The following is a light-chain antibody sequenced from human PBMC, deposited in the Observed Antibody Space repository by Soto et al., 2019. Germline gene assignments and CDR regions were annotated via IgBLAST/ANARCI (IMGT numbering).Light chain of an antibody. V-gene: IGKV3-20*01. CDR3: QQYSSYPLT. CDR2: GAS. CDR1: QRVSSNY. Sequence: ERVFPTPHGTLYLYPVDSYTLYSRSSQRVSSNYLAWYQQTPGQAPRLLIYGASSRATGIPDRFSGSVSGTDFTLTISRLEPEDWAVYYGQQYSSYPLTFGRGTKVDIK. J-gene: IGKJ4*01.